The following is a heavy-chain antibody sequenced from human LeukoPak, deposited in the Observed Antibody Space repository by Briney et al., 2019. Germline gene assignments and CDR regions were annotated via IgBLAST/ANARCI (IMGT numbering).Heavy chain of an antibody. CDR2: ISGRGGSA. V-gene: IGHV3-23*01. J-gene: IGHJ4*02. D-gene: IGHD5-24*01. CDR1: GFTFGSYA. CDR3: ASARAPKMATIHHY. Sequence: GGSLRLSCAASGFTFGSYAMSWVRQAPGKGLEWVSYISGRGGSAFYADSVKGRLTISRDNSKNTLFLQMNSLRAEDTAVYYCASARAPKMATIHHYWGQGTLVTVSS.